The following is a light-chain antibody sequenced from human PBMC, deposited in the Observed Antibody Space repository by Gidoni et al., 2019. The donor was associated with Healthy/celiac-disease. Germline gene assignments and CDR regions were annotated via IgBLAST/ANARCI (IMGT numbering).Light chain of an antibody. CDR3: SSYTSSSRV. CDR2: EVS. Sequence: QSALTQPASVSGSPGQSITISCTGTSSDVGGYNYVPWYHQHPGKAPKLMIYEVSNRPSGVSNRFSGSKSGNTASLTISGLQAEDEADYYCSSYTSSSRVFGGGTKLTVL. CDR1: SSDVGGYNY. J-gene: IGLJ2*01. V-gene: IGLV2-14*01.